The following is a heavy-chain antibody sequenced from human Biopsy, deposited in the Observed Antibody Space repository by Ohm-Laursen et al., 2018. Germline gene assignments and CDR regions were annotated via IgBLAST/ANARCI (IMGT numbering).Heavy chain of an antibody. V-gene: IGHV4-4*07. D-gene: IGHD3-22*01. CDR1: GGSLSSYY. J-gene: IGHJ3*02. Sequence: PSETLFLTCTVSGGSLSSYYWSWIRQPAGKGLEWIGRIYSSGSTNYNPSLKSRVTLSMDTSKRQFSLKLSFVTAADTAVYYCARWTPEYDSSRYYLDAFDIWGQGTKVTVSS. CDR2: IYSSGST. CDR3: ARWTPEYDSSRYYLDAFDI.